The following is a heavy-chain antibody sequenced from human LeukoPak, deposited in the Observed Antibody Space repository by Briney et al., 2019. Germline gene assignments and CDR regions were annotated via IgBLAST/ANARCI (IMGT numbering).Heavy chain of an antibody. Sequence: SETLSLTCTVSGGSISSSSYYWGWIRQPPGKGLEWIGSIYYSGSTYYNPSLKSRVTISMDTSKNQFSLRLNSVTAADTAAYYCARDGTVATNWFDPWGQGTLVTVPS. CDR2: IYYSGST. CDR1: GGSISSSSYY. D-gene: IGHD5-12*01. J-gene: IGHJ5*02. V-gene: IGHV4-39*07. CDR3: ARDGTVATNWFDP.